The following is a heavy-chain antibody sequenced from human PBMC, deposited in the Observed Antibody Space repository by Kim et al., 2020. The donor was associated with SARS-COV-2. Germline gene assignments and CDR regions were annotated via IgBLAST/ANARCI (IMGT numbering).Heavy chain of an antibody. Sequence: GGSLIFSCAASGFTFSTYGMPGVLQAPGKGLEGGALISYDGSNKYYADSMKGLFTISRDNSKNTLYRQMNSLRAEDTAMYDFENTLLRGVNFSYYGMDV. CDR1: GFTFSTYG. D-gene: IGHD3-10*01. CDR3: ENTLLRGVNFSYYGMDV. CDR2: ISYDGSNK. V-gene: IGHV3-30*18. J-gene: IGHJ6*01.